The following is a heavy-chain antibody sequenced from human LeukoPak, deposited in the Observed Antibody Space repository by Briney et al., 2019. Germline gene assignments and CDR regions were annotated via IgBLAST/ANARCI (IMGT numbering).Heavy chain of an antibody. V-gene: IGHV3-23*01. CDR2: ISGSGVST. CDR1: GFTFSGYG. J-gene: IGHJ5*02. CDR3: AKGRRDSSGITTGCFDP. Sequence: PGGSLRLSCAASGFTFSGYGMSWVRQAPGKRLEWVSAISGSGVSTYYADSVKGRFTISRYNSKNTLYLQMNSLRAEDTAVYYCAKGRRDSSGITTGCFDPWGQGTLVTVSS. D-gene: IGHD3-22*01.